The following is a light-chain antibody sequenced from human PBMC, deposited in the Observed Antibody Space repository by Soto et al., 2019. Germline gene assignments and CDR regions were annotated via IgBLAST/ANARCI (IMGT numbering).Light chain of an antibody. J-gene: IGKJ4*01. CDR3: QQLNSYPLT. Sequence: DLYLTQSPSFLSASIGDRVTISCRASQGIRSYLAWYQQKPGKAPKLLIYAASTLQSGVPSRFSGSGSGTEFTLTIYSLQPEDFATYYCQQLNSYPLTFGGGTKGEIK. V-gene: IGKV1-9*01. CDR2: AAS. CDR1: QGIRSY.